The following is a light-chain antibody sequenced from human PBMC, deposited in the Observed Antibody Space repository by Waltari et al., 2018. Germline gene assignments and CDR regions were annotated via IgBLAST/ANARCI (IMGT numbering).Light chain of an antibody. CDR1: QSVGRT. CDR2: GAS. CDR3: QHYLRLPVS. J-gene: IGKJ1*01. Sequence: EIVLTQSPGTLSLSPGDRATLSCRASQSVGRTLAWYQQGPGQAPRLLMYGASIRAADIPDRFAGSGSGTDFSLTINRLEPEDFAVYYCQHYLRLPVSFGQGTKVEIK. V-gene: IGKV3-20*01.